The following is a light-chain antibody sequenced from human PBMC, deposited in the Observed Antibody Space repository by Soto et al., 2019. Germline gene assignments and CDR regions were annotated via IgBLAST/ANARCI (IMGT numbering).Light chain of an antibody. CDR3: CSYARTTTSAFV. J-gene: IGLJ1*01. V-gene: IGLV2-23*02. CDR2: EVN. CDR1: SSDVGGYYH. Sequence: QSALTQPASVSGSPGQSITISCTGTSSDVGGYYHVSWYQQHPGKDPKLMIYEVNERPSGVSNRFSGSNSGNTASLTISGLQAEDEADYYCCSYARTTTSAFVFGTGTKLTVL.